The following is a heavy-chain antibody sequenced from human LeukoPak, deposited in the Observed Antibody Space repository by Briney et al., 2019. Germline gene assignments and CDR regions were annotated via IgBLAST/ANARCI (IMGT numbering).Heavy chain of an antibody. Sequence: PSETLSLTCTVSGGSISSYYWSWIRQPPGKGLEWIGYIYYSGSTNYNPSLKSRVTISVDTSKNQFSLKLSSVTAADTAVYYCARLPVAAGYSYGAYYFDYWGQGTLVTVSS. CDR1: GGSISSYY. V-gene: IGHV4-59*01. D-gene: IGHD5-18*01. J-gene: IGHJ4*02. CDR3: ARLPVAAGYSYGAYYFDY. CDR2: IYYSGST.